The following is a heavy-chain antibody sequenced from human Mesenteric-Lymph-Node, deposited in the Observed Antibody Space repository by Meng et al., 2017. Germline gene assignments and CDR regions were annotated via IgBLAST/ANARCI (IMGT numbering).Heavy chain of an antibody. Sequence: GESLKTSCAASGFTFSSYWMHWVRQAPGKGLVWVSRINSDGSSTSYADSVKGRFTISRDNAKNSLYLQMNSLRAEDTAVYYCASQPPLFDSSGYYRNHWYFDLWGRGTLVTVSS. V-gene: IGHV3-74*01. D-gene: IGHD3-22*01. CDR2: INSDGSST. J-gene: IGHJ2*01. CDR3: ASQPPLFDSSGYYRNHWYFDL. CDR1: GFTFSSYW.